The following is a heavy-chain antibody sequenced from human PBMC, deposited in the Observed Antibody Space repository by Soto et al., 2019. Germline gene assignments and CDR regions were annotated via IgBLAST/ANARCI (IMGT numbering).Heavy chain of an antibody. CDR1: GGSFSGYY. D-gene: IGHD1-26*01. Sequence: SETLSLTCAVYGGSFSGYYWSWIRQPPGKGLEWIGEINHSGSTNYNPSLKSRVTISVDTSKNQFSLKLSSVTAADTAVYYCARPYSGSYSWFDPWGQGTLVTVSS. CDR3: ARPYSGSYSWFDP. V-gene: IGHV4-34*01. CDR2: INHSGST. J-gene: IGHJ5*02.